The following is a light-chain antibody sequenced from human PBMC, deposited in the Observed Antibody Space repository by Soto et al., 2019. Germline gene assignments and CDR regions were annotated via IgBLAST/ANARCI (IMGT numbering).Light chain of an antibody. CDR2: GAS. V-gene: IGKV3-20*01. CDR3: QQYGSSPET. J-gene: IGKJ1*01. Sequence: VLTQSPTTLSMSPGERATLSCRASQSVSSSSLAWYQQKPGQAPRLLIYGASSRATGIPVRFSGSGSGTDFTLTISRLEPEDFAVYYCQQYGSSPETFGQGTKVDIK. CDR1: QSVSSSS.